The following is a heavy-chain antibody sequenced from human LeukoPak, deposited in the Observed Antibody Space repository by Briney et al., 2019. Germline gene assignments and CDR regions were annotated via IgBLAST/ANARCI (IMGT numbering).Heavy chain of an antibody. D-gene: IGHD3-10*01. J-gene: IGHJ4*02. CDR2: ISGSGHIT. CDR1: GFTFTNYA. Sequence: GGSLRLSCAASGFTFTNYAMSWVRQAPGKGLEWVSAISGSGHITYYADSVKGRFTTSRDNSKNTLYLQMNSLRAEDTAIYYCAKLPGGDNHGSVDYWGQGTLVTVSS. V-gene: IGHV3-23*01. CDR3: AKLPGGDNHGSVDY.